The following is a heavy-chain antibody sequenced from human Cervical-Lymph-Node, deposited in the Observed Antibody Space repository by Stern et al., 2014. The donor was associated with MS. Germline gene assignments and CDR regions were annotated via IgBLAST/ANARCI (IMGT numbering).Heavy chain of an antibody. CDR1: RFSFRDNY. D-gene: IGHD2-21*01. V-gene: IGHV3-11*01. J-gene: IGHJ4*02. CDR2: ISGIGSSV. CDR3: SREPRLTDY. Sequence: VQLVESGGGLVKPGGSLRLSCVASRFSFRDNYMSRIPQASGKGPEWVSYISGIGSSVNCADSVKGRFTISRDNAKDSLYLQMNSLRAEDTAVYYCSREPRLTDYWGQGTLVSVSS.